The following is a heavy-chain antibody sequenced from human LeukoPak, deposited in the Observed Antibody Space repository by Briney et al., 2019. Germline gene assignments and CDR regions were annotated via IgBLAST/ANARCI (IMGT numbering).Heavy chain of an antibody. J-gene: IGHJ4*02. D-gene: IGHD5-18*01. CDR3: AKVAGYSYGYFDY. CDR1: GYTLTELS. V-gene: IGHV1-24*01. Sequence: GASVKVSCKVSGYTLTELSMHWVRQAPGKGLEWMGGFDPEDGETIYAQKFQGRVTMTEDTSTDTAYMELSSLRSEDTALYYCAKVAGYSYGYFDYWGQGTLVTVSS. CDR2: FDPEDGET.